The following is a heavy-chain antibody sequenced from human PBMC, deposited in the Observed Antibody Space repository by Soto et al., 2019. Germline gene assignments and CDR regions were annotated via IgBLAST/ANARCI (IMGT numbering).Heavy chain of an antibody. J-gene: IGHJ3*02. V-gene: IGHV3-21*01. CDR2: ISSSSSYI. Sequence: GGSLRLSCAASGFTFSSYSMNWVRQAPGKGLEWVSSISSSSSYIYYADSVKGRFPISRDNAKNSLYLQMNSLRAEDTAVYYCARDRGLGYFDWSQTRDAFDIWGQGTMVTVSS. CDR1: GFTFSSYS. CDR3: ARDRGLGYFDWSQTRDAFDI. D-gene: IGHD3-9*01.